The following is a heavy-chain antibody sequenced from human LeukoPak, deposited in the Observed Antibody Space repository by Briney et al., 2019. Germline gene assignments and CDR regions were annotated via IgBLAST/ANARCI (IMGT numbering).Heavy chain of an antibody. Sequence: GGSLRLSCAVSGFTFSSYGMHWVRQAPGKGLEWVAVISYDGSNKYYADSVKGRFTISRDNSKNTLYLQMNSLRAEDTAVYYCAKREGQWLPDWGQGTLVTVSS. J-gene: IGHJ4*02. CDR1: GFTFSSYG. CDR2: ISYDGSNK. V-gene: IGHV3-30*18. CDR3: AKREGQWLPD. D-gene: IGHD6-19*01.